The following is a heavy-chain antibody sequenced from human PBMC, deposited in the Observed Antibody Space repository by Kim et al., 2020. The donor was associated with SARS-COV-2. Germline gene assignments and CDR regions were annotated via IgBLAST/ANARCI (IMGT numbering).Heavy chain of an antibody. J-gene: IGHJ6*02. Sequence: GGSLRLSCAASGFTFSDYYMSWIRQAPGKGLEWVSYISSSSSYTNYADSVKGRFTISRDNAKNSLYLQMNSLRAEDTAVYYWARGYTVTEEGVYGMDVWGQGPTVTVSS. CDR2: ISSSSSYT. CDR1: GFTFSDYY. V-gene: IGHV3-11*05. D-gene: IGHD4-4*01. CDR3: ARGYTVTEEGVYGMDV.